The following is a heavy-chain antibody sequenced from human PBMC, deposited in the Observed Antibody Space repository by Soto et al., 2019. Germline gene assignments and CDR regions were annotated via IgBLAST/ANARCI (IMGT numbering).Heavy chain of an antibody. V-gene: IGHV3-23*01. CDR1: GFTFSTYA. J-gene: IGHJ6*02. Sequence: EVQLLESGGGLVQPGGSLRLSCAASGFTFSTYAMSWVRQAPGKGLEWVSVISASGGSTFYADSVKGRFTVSRDNSRNTLYPQVISLRVEDTAVYYCAKDLRSSTNYDYGMDVWGQGTTVTVSS. CDR3: AKDLRSSTNYDYGMDV. D-gene: IGHD1-1*01. CDR2: ISASGGST.